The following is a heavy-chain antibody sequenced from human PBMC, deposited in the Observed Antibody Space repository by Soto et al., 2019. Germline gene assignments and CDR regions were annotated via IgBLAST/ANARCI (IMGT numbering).Heavy chain of an antibody. Sequence: QLQVVQSGAEEKKPGASVKVSCTASGYTFTGYAMHWVRQAPGQRLEWMGWINAGNGNTKYSQRFQGRVTITRDTSASTAYMELSSLRSEDTAVYYCARAVAVPADFDYWGQGTLVTVSS. CDR1: GYTFTGYA. CDR3: ARAVAVPADFDY. V-gene: IGHV1-3*05. CDR2: INAGNGNT. J-gene: IGHJ4*02. D-gene: IGHD6-19*01.